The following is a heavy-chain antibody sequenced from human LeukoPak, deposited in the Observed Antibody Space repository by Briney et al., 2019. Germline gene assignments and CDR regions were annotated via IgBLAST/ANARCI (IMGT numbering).Heavy chain of an antibody. D-gene: IGHD6-6*01. V-gene: IGHV5-51*01. J-gene: IGHJ6*02. CDR2: IYPGDSDT. CDR3: ARSIAAPVSYYYYGMDV. CDR1: GYSFTSYW. Sequence: GETLQISCKGSGYSFTSYWIGWVRQMPGKGLEWMGIIYPGDSDTRYSPSFQGQVTISADKSISTAYLQWSSLKASDTAMYYCARSIAAPVSYYYYGMDVWGQGTTVTVSS.